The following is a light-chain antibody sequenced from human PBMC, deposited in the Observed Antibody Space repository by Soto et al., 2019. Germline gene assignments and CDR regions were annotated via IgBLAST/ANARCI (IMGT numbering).Light chain of an antibody. J-gene: IGKJ5*01. CDR3: MQGTHWPIT. V-gene: IGKV2-28*01. CDR2: LSS. Sequence: DIVITQSPLSLSVTPGEPASISCRSSQSLLHSSGYNFLDWYMQKPGQSPQLLIYLSSNRASGVPDRFSGSASGTDFTLKISRVEPEDVGVYYCMQGTHWPITFGQGTRLEIK. CDR1: QSLLHSSGYNF.